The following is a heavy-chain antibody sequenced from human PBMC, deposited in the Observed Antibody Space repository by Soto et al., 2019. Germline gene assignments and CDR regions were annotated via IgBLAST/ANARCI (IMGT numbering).Heavy chain of an antibody. CDR1: GFSFTGYY. CDR3: AKDLTRQLAYWLDP. Sequence: ASVKVSCKTSGFSFTGYYIHWLRQAPGQGLEWMGWINAHSGGTEYAQKFQGRVTLTRDTSIATAYLTLTSLTSDDTALYYCAKDLTRQLAYWLDPWGQGTQVT. J-gene: IGHJ5*02. CDR2: INAHSGGT. D-gene: IGHD6-6*01. V-gene: IGHV1-2*02.